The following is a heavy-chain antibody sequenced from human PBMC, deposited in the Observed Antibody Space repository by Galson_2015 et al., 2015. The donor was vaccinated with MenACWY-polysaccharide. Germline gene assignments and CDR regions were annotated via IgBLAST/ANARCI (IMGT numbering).Heavy chain of an antibody. J-gene: IGHJ4*02. CDR3: AKDKGWWGLRGNTKIDY. CDR2: ISNSGGST. Sequence: SLRLSCAASGFTFSSYAMNWVRQAPGKGLEWVSAISNSGGSTYYADSVKGRFTISRDNSKNTLFLQMNSLRAEDTAVYYCAKDKGWWGLRGNTKIDYWGQGTLVTVSS. CDR1: GFTFSSYA. V-gene: IGHV3-23*01. D-gene: IGHD1-26*01.